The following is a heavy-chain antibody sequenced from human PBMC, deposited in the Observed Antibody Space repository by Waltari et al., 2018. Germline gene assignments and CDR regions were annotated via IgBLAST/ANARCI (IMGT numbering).Heavy chain of an antibody. Sequence: QVQLQQWGAGLLKPSETLSLTCAVYGGSFSGYYWSWIRQPPGKGLEWIGEINHSGSTNYNPSLKSRVTISVDTSKNQFSLKLSSVTAADTAVYYCARYHLRIFWSGYYTPGFDYWGQGTLVTVSS. D-gene: IGHD3-3*01. CDR3: ARYHLRIFWSGYYTPGFDY. CDR1: GGSFSGYY. CDR2: INHSGST. J-gene: IGHJ4*02. V-gene: IGHV4-34*01.